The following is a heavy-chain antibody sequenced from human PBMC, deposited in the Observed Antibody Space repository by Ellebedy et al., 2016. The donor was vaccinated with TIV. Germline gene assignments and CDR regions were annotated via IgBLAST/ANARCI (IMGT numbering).Heavy chain of an antibody. D-gene: IGHD1-14*01. J-gene: IGHJ5*02. CDR3: TRHDNGADLFDP. CDR1: GDSISSYY. CDR2: IYYSGST. Sequence: MPSETLSLTCTVSGDSISSYYWSWIRQPPGKGLEWIGYIYYSGSTNYNPPPKSRATISVDRSKKQFSLRLTSVTAADTAVYYYTRHDNGADLFDPWGQGTLVTVSS. V-gene: IGHV4-59*08.